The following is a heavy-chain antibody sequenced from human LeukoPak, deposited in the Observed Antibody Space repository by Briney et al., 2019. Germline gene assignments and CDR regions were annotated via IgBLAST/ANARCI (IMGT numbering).Heavy chain of an antibody. D-gene: IGHD3-9*01. CDR2: INTNTGNP. V-gene: IGHV7-4-1*02. CDR3: ARGPQELRYFDLDV. Sequence: ASVKVSCKASGYTFTSYAMNWVRQAPGQGLEWMGWINTNTGNPTYAQGFTGQFVFSLDTSVSTAYLQISSLKAEDTAVYYCARGPQELRYFDLDVWGQGTTVTVSS. J-gene: IGHJ6*02. CDR1: GYTFTSYA.